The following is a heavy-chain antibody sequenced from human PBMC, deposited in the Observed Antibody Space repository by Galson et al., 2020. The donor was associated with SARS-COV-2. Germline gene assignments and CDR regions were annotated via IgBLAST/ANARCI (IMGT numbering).Heavy chain of an antibody. D-gene: IGHD6-19*01. Sequence: GGSLRLSCAASGFTFSSYAMHWVRQAPGKGLEWVAVISYDGSNKYYADSVKGRFTISRDNSKNTLYLQMNSLRAEDTAVYYCARDSDIAVARYYYYYYVDVWGKGTTVTISS. CDR2: ISYDGSNK. CDR3: ARDSDIAVARYYYYYYVDV. V-gene: IGHV3-30*04. CDR1: GFTFSSYA. J-gene: IGHJ6*03.